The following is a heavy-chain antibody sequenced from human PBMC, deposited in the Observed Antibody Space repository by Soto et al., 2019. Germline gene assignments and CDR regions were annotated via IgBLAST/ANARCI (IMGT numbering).Heavy chain of an antibody. Sequence: SETLSLTCAVYGGSFSGYYWSWIRQPPGKGLEWIGEINHSGSTNYNPSLKSRVTISVDTSKNQFSLKLSSVTAADTAVYYCARGETVVVPAAIGWFDPWGQGTLVTVSS. J-gene: IGHJ5*02. V-gene: IGHV4-34*01. CDR3: ARGETVVVPAAIGWFDP. CDR1: GGSFSGYY. D-gene: IGHD2-2*01. CDR2: INHSGST.